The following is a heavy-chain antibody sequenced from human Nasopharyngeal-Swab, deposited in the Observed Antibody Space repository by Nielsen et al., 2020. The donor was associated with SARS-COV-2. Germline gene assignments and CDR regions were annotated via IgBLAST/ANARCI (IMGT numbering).Heavy chain of an antibody. D-gene: IGHD4-17*01. J-gene: IGHJ4*02. V-gene: IGHV3-20*04. CDR1: GFIFGDYA. CDR2: ITWNGGSI. Sequence: GGSLRLSCAASGFIFGDYAMNWVRQAPGKGLEWVSGITWNGGSIGYAESVKGRFTISRDSAKNSLYLQMNSLRAEDTALYYCARDKSSTVTTFDYWGQGALVTVSS. CDR3: ARDKSSTVTTFDY.